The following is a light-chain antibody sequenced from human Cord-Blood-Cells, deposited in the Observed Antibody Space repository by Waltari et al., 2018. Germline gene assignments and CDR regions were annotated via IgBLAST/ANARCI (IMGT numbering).Light chain of an antibody. CDR1: QSISSW. CDR3: QQYNSYSWT. J-gene: IGKJ1*01. V-gene: IGKV1-5*03. CDR2: KAS. Sequence: DIQMPQSPSTLPASVGDRVTITCRASQSISSWLAWYQQKPGKAPKLLIYKASSLESGVPSRFSGSGSGTEFTLTISSLQPDDFATYYCQQYNSYSWTFGQGTKVEIK.